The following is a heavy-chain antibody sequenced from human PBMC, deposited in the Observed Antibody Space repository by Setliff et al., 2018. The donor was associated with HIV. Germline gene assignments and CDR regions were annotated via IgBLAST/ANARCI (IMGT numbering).Heavy chain of an antibody. CDR2: IYYSGST. D-gene: IGHD6-6*01. J-gene: IGHJ4*02. Sequence: LSLTCTVSGGSISSSSYYWGWIRQPPGKGLEWIGSIYYSGSTYYNPSLKSRVTISVDTSKNQFSLKLSSVTAADTAVYYCARVASRGIAARPPLFDYWGQGTLVTVSS. V-gene: IGHV4-39*07. CDR3: ARVASRGIAARPPLFDY. CDR1: GGSISSSSYY.